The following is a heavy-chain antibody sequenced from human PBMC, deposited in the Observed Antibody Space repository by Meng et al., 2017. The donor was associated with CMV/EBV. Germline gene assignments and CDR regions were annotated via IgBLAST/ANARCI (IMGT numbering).Heavy chain of an antibody. Sequence: SETLSLTCTVSGGSISSSSYYWGWTRQPPGKGLEWIGSIYYSGSTDYNPSLKSRVTISVDTSKNQFSLKLNSVTAADTAVYYCAAGTSPLSDYWGQGTLVTVSS. CDR3: AAGTSPLSDY. D-gene: IGHD6-13*01. CDR1: GGSISSSSYY. V-gene: IGHV4-39*07. J-gene: IGHJ4*02. CDR2: IYYSGST.